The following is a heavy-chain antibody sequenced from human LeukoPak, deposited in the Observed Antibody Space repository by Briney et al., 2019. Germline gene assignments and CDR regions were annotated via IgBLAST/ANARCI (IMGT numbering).Heavy chain of an antibody. CDR1: GYTFTSYD. Sequence: ASVKLSCKASGYTFTSYDNNWVRQATGQGLEWMGWMNPNSGNTGYAQKFQSRVTMTRNTSISTAYMEPSSLRSERTAVYYCARGGYSSSWFFDYWGQGNLVTVSS. CDR2: MNPNSGNT. V-gene: IGHV1-8*01. CDR3: ARGGYSSSWFFDY. J-gene: IGHJ4*02. D-gene: IGHD6-13*01.